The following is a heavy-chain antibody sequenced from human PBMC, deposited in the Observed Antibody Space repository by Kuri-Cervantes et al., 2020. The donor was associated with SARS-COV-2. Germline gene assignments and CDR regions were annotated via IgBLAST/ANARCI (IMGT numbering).Heavy chain of an antibody. CDR2: IRGSGIIT. D-gene: IGHD3-9*01. Sequence: GESLKISCTASGLAFSNYVMSWVRQSPGKGLEWVSSIRGSGIITYYADSVRGRFSISRDNSKNTMYLHINSLRAEDTAVYYCARDSGPLRYSYFDYWGLGALVTVSS. J-gene: IGHJ4*02. V-gene: IGHV3-23*01. CDR1: GLAFSNYV. CDR3: ARDSGPLRYSYFDY.